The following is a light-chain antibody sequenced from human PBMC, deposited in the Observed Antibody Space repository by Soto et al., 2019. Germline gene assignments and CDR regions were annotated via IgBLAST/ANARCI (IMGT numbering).Light chain of an antibody. V-gene: IGKV1-5*01. CDR2: DAS. CDR1: QSISSW. Sequence: QMSQFRFTLFSFLGDRGILPFRASQSISSWLAWYQQKPGKAPKLLIYDASSLESGVPSRFSGSGSGTEFTLTISSLQPDDFATYYCQQYNSYWTFGQGTKVDI. J-gene: IGKJ1*01. CDR3: QQYNSYWT.